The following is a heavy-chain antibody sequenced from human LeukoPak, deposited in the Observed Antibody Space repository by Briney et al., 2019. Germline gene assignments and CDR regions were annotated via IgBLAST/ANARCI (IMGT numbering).Heavy chain of an antibody. D-gene: IGHD3-10*01. Sequence: GRSLGLSCAASGFTFSSYAMHWVRQAPGKGLEYVSAISSNGGSTYYANSVKGRFTISRDNSKNTLYLQMGSLRAEDMAVYYCARGTRGFDYWGQGTLVTVSS. J-gene: IGHJ4*02. CDR2: ISSNGGST. CDR3: ARGTRGFDY. CDR1: GFTFSSYA. V-gene: IGHV3-64*01.